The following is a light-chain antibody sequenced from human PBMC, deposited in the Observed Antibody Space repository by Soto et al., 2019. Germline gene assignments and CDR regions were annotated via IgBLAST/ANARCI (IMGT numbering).Light chain of an antibody. V-gene: IGKV3-15*01. J-gene: IGKJ2*01. CDR3: QQYHNWPPQYT. Sequence: EIVMTQSPASLSVSRGDGATLSCRASQSVASNVAWYQQKPGQGPRLLIHGASTRAVGVPARFSGSGSGTDFTLTINSLQSEDFAVYYCQQYHNWPPQYTFGQGTKLQIK. CDR2: GAS. CDR1: QSVASN.